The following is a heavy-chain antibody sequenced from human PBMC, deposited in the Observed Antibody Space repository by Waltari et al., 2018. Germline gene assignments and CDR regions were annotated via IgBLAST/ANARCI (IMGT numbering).Heavy chain of an antibody. Sequence: EVQLVESGGGLVQPGGSLRRSCAASGFTFSSYWMHWLRQAPGEGLVWVSRITSDGSSTSYAESVKGRFTISRDNAKNTLYLQMNGLRVEDTAVYYCGRVTSGSPDYWGQGTLVTVSS. CDR1: GFTFSSYW. CDR3: GRVTSGSPDY. J-gene: IGHJ4*02. D-gene: IGHD1-26*01. CDR2: ITSDGSST. V-gene: IGHV3-74*01.